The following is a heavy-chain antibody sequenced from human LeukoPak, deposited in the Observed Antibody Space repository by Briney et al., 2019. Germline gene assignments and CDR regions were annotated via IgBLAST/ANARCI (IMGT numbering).Heavy chain of an antibody. CDR3: ARLRVVPAAMRSYYYYYYMDV. CDR1: GGSISNSSYY. Sequence: PSETLSLTCTVSGGSISNSSYYWGWIRQPPGKGLEWIGSIYYGGSTYYNPSLESRVTISVDTSKNQFSLKLSSVTAADTAVYYCARLRVVPAAMRSYYYYYYMDVWGKGTTVTISS. D-gene: IGHD2-2*01. V-gene: IGHV4-39*07. J-gene: IGHJ6*03. CDR2: IYYGGST.